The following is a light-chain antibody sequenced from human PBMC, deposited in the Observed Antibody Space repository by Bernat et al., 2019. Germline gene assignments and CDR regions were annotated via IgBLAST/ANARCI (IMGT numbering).Light chain of an antibody. CDR1: TLAKQY. CDR3: QSAGNSGSYPV. V-gene: IGLV3-25*03. CDR2: KDV. J-gene: IGLJ7*01. Sequence: SYELTQPPSVSVSPRQTARITCSGDTLAKQYVNWYQHKPGQAPLQVIYKDVGRPSGIPERFSGSSSGTTVTLTISEVQTEDAADYYCQSAGNSGSYPVFGGGTRLTVL.